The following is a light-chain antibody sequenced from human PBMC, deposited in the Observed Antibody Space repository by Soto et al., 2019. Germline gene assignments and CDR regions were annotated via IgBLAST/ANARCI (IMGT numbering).Light chain of an antibody. V-gene: IGKV3-20*01. Sequence: EIVLTQSPDTLSLSPGESTTLSCRARQSVTSRYLAWYQQKPGQAPRLLIYAASSRATGIPDRFSGGGSGTDFTLFISRLEPEDFAVYYCHQYAHAPQTFGQGTKVEIK. J-gene: IGKJ1*01. CDR2: AAS. CDR3: HQYAHAPQT. CDR1: QSVTSRY.